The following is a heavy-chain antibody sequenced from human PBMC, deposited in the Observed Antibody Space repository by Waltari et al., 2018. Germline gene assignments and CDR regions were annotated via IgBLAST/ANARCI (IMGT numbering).Heavy chain of an antibody. D-gene: IGHD1-7*01. CDR3: ARGGGLELRY. CDR1: GLTFGLYS. CDR2: IRVSGSTI. V-gene: IGHV3-21*05. Sequence: EVQLLESGGGLVKPGGSLRISCAASGLTFGLYSMNWVRQAPGKGLECGSHIRVSGSTIYYADSVKGGFTISRDNAKNSLYLQMNSLRAEDTAVYYCARGGGLELRYWGQGALVIVSS. J-gene: IGHJ4*02.